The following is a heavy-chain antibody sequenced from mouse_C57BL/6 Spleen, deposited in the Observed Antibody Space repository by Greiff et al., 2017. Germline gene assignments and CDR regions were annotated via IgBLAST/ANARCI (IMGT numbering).Heavy chain of an antibody. CDR2: IYPGSGST. CDR1: GYTFTSYW. J-gene: IGHJ4*01. D-gene: IGHD1-1*01. Sequence: VQLQQPGAELVKPGASVKMSCKASGYTFTSYWITWVKQRPGKGLEWIGDIYPGSGSTNYNEKFKSKATLTVDTSSSTAYMQLSSLTSEDSAVYYWARSMGNYYGSSYAMDYWGQGTSVTVSS. CDR3: ARSMGNYYGSSYAMDY. V-gene: IGHV1-55*01.